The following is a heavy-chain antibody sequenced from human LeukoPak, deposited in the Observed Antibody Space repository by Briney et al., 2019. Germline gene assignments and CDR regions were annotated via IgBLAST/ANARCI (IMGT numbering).Heavy chain of an antibody. J-gene: IGHJ4*02. D-gene: IGHD1-7*01. CDR2: INPNSGGT. Sequence: ASVKVSCKASGYTFTGYYMHWVRQAPGQGLEWMGRINPNSGGTNYAQKFQGRVTMTRDTSASTAYMELSSLRSEDTAVYYCARDIGWNYADYWGQGTLVTVSS. V-gene: IGHV1-2*06. CDR3: ARDIGWNYADY. CDR1: GYTFTGYY.